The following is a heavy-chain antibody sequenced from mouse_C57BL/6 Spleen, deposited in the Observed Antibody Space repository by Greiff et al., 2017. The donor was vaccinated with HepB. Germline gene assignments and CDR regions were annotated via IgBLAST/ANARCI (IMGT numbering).Heavy chain of an antibody. CDR3: ARLGRYFDV. D-gene: IGHD4-1*01. J-gene: IGHJ1*03. V-gene: IGHV5-12*01. CDR1: GFTFSDYY. Sequence: EVKLVESGGGLVQPGGSLKLSCAASGFTFSDYYMYWVRQTPEKRLEWVAYISNGGGSTYYPDTVKGRFTIARDNAKNTLYLQMIRLKSEDTAMYYCARLGRYFDVWGTGTTVTVSS. CDR2: ISNGGGST.